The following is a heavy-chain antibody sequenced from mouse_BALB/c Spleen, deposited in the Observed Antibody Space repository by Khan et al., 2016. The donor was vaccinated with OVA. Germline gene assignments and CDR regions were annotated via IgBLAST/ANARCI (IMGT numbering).Heavy chain of an antibody. J-gene: IGHJ1*01. CDR2: IYYSGTV. V-gene: IGHV3-5*02. Sequence: EVELVESGPGLVKPSQTVSLTCTVTGISITSGNYRWSWLRQFPGNKLEWIGNIYYSGTVTYNPSLTSRTTITRATSKNQFFLEMNSLTAEDIATYDCARDYGSLYWYFDVWGAGTTVTVSS. CDR1: GISITSGNYR. CDR3: ARDYGSLYWYFDV. D-gene: IGHD1-1*01.